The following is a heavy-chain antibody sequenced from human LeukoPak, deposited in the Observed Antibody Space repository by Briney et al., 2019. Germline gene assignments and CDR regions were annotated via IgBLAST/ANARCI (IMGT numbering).Heavy chain of an antibody. J-gene: IGHJ4*02. CDR3: ARFGITVVRGGKYYFDY. D-gene: IGHD3-10*01. V-gene: IGHV4-34*01. Sequence: NASETLSLTCAVYGGSFSGYYWSWIRQPPGKGLEWIGEINHSGSTNYNPSLKSRVTISVDTSKNQFSLKLSSVTAADTAVYYCARFGITVVRGGKYYFDYWGQGTLVTVSS. CDR2: INHSGST. CDR1: GGSFSGYY.